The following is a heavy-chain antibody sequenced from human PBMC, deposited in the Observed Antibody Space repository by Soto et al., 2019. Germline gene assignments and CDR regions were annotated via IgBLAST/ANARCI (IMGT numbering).Heavy chain of an antibody. CDR3: ARGEDAFFYYGLDV. CDR2: VFHTGNT. CDR1: GDSIRSYY. J-gene: IGHJ6*02. V-gene: IGHV4-59*01. Sequence: SETLSLTCSVSGDSIRSYYWTWIRQPPGKGLQWIGYVFHTGNTNYNPSLKSRVTISEDASKNQVSLRLTSVTAADTAVYYCARGEDAFFYYGLDVWGQGITVTVSS.